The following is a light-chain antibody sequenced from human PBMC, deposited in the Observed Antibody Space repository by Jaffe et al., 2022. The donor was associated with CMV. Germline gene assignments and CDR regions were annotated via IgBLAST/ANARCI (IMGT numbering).Light chain of an antibody. V-gene: IGKV1-39*01. CDR2: AAS. Sequence: DIQMTQSPSSLSASVRDRVTITCRASQSIINYLHWYQQKPGKAPTLLIFAASNLQSGVPSRFSGRGSGTDFTLTISSLQPEDFATYYCQQSYKFPWTFGRGTKVEVK. CDR1: QSIINY. J-gene: IGKJ1*01. CDR3: QQSYKFPWT.